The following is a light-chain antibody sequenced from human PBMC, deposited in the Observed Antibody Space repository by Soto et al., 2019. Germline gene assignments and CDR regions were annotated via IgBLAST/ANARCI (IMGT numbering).Light chain of an antibody. CDR2: DAS. J-gene: IGKJ4*01. CDR1: QSIRPW. CDR3: QQYNSYSALT. V-gene: IGKV1-5*01. Sequence: DIQMTQSPSTLSASVGDRVTITCRASQSIRPWLAWYQQKPGKAPKLLIYDASTLESGVPSRFSGSGSGTEFTLTISSLQSDDFATYYCQQYNSYSALTFGGGTRVE.